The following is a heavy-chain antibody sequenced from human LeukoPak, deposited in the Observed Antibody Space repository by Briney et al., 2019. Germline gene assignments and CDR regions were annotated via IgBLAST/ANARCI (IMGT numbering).Heavy chain of an antibody. V-gene: IGHV3-30*04. CDR2: MSYDGRHI. CDR1: GFTFSTFA. Sequence: GGSLRLSCAASGFTFSTFAMHWVRQAPRKGLEWVALMSYDGRHIYYADSVKGRFTISRDNSQNTLFLQMNSLRDEDTAPYYCARDWPPLDYWGQGTLVTVSS. CDR3: ARDWPPLDY. J-gene: IGHJ4*02.